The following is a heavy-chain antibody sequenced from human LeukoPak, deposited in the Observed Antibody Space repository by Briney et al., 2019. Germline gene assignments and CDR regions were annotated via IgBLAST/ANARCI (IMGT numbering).Heavy chain of an antibody. CDR1: GGSISSGSYY. Sequence: SETLSLTCTVSGGSISSGSYYWSWIQQPAGKGLEWIGRIYTSGSTNYNPSLKSRVTISVDTSKNQFSLKLSSVTAADTAVYYCARESIVENYMDVWGKGTTVTVSS. CDR2: IYTSGST. J-gene: IGHJ6*03. CDR3: ARESIVENYMDV. V-gene: IGHV4-61*02. D-gene: IGHD3-16*02.